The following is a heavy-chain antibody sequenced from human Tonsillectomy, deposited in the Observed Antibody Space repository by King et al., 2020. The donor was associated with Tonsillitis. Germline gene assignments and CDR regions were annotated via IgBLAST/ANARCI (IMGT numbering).Heavy chain of an antibody. V-gene: IGHV3-74*01. Sequence: VQLVESGGGLVQPGGSLRLSCAASGFTFSSYWMHCVRQAPVKGLVWVSRINSDGSSTSYADSVKGRFTISRDNAKTTLYLQMNSLRAEDTAVYYCARELYREYYYMDVWGKGTTVTVSS. D-gene: IGHD1-26*01. J-gene: IGHJ6*03. CDR3: ARELYREYYYMDV. CDR1: GFTFSSYW. CDR2: INSDGSST.